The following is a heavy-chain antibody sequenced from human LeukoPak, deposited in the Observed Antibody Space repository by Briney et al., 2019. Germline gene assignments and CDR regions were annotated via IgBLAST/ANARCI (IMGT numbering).Heavy chain of an antibody. CDR1: GFTFSSYA. CDR2: ISGSGGST. CDR3: AKDGLGIWSRGYFDY. Sequence: GGSLRFSCAASGFTFSSYAMSWVRQAPGKGLEWVSAISGSGGSTYYADSVKGRFTISRDNSKNTLYLQMNSLRAEDTAVYYCAKDGLGIWSRGYFDYWGQGTLVTVSS. D-gene: IGHD7-27*01. J-gene: IGHJ4*02. V-gene: IGHV3-23*01.